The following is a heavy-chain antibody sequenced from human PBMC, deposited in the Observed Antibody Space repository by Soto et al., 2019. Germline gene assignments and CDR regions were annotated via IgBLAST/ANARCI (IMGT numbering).Heavy chain of an antibody. CDR1: GGSISSGGYS. D-gene: IGHD5-12*01. J-gene: IGHJ4*02. Sequence: LSLTCAVSGGSISSGGYSWSWIRQPPGKGLEWIGYIYHSGGTYYNPSLKSRVTISVDRSKNQFSLKLSSVTAADTAVYYCARERGSGYDRTYYFDYWGQGTLVTVSS. V-gene: IGHV4-30-2*01. CDR3: ARERGSGYDRTYYFDY. CDR2: IYHSGGT.